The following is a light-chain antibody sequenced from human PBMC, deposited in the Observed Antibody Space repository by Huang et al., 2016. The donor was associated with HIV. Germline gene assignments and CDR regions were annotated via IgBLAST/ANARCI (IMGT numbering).Light chain of an antibody. CDR1: ESILRN. V-gene: IGKV3-15*01. CDR2: GAS. CDR3: QQYNKWPPYT. J-gene: IGKJ2*01. Sequence: VMTPSPATLSVSPGERATLSCRASESILRNLDWYQQRPGQPPRLLIYGASVRLPVIPARFRGSGSGTEFSLTISSLQSEDFAVYYCQQYNKWPPYTYGQGTKLEIK.